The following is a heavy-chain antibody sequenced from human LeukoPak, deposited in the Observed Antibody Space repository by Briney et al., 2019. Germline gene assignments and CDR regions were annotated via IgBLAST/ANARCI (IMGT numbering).Heavy chain of an antibody. CDR2: IKSKTDGGTT. J-gene: IGHJ6*03. Sequence: TGGSLRLSCAAAGFTFSNAWMSWVRQAPGKGREWVGRIKSKTDGGTTDYAAPVKGRFTISGDDSKNTLYLQMNSLKTEDTAVYYCTTTFTPYYYYMDVWGKGTTVTVSS. CDR3: TTTFTPYYYYMDV. CDR1: GFTFSNAW. V-gene: IGHV3-15*01.